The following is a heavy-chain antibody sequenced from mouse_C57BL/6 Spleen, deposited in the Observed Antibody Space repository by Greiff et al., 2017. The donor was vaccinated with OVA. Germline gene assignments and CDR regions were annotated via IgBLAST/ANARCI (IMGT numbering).Heavy chain of an antibody. Sequence: QVQLQQPGAELVRPGSSVKLSCKASGYTFTSYWMHWVKQRPIQGLEWIGNIDPSDSETHYNQKFKDKATLTVDKSSSRAYMQLSSLTSEDSAVYYCARTYGSSSYYFDYWGQGTTLTVSS. V-gene: IGHV1-52*01. J-gene: IGHJ2*01. CDR3: ARTYGSSSYYFDY. D-gene: IGHD1-1*01. CDR1: GYTFTSYW. CDR2: IDPSDSET.